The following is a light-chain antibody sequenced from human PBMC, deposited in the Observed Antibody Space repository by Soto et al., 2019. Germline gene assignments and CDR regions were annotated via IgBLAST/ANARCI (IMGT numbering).Light chain of an antibody. J-gene: IGKJ4*01. V-gene: IGKV2-28*01. CDR2: LGS. Sequence: VMSQTPLSLPVTTGEPACISCRSSHSLLHSNGYNYLDWYLQKPGQSPQLLIYLGSNRASGVPDRFSGSGSGTEFTLTITSLQPEDVATYYCQQLHTHLLTFGGGTKLDIK. CDR1: HSLLHSNGYNY. CDR3: QQLHTHLLT.